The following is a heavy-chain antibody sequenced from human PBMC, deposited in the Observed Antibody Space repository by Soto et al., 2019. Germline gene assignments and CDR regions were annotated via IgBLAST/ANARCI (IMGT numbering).Heavy chain of an antibody. V-gene: IGHV3-30*18. CDR1: GFTFSDYA. CDR2: VSHDGRNT. J-gene: IGHJ4*02. CDR3: GKGGRQWLVTADFDY. Sequence: VQLVESGGGVVQPGRSLRLSCAASGFTFSDYAMHWVRQAPGKGLEWVAVVSHDGRNTHYADSVKGRFTISRDSSKTTVSLATPTLRAEAGAVYYCGKGGRQWLVTADFDYSCPGALVTVSS. D-gene: IGHD6-19*01.